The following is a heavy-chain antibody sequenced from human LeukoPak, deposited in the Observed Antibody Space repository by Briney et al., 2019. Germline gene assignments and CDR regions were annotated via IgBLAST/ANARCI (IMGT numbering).Heavy chain of an antibody. CDR1: GFTFSSYG. D-gene: IGHD2-8*01. V-gene: IGHV3-30*03. CDR3: AREVWAYGMDV. Sequence: PGRSLRLSCAASGFTFSSYGMHWVRQAPGKGLEWVAVISYDGSNKYYADSVKGRFTISRDNSKNTLYLQMNSLRAEDTAVYYCAREVWAYGMDVWGQGTTVTVSS. CDR2: ISYDGSNK. J-gene: IGHJ6*02.